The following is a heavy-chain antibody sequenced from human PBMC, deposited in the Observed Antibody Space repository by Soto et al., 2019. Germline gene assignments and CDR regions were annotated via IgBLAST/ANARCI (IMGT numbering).Heavy chain of an antibody. V-gene: IGHV3-74*01. CDR3: AKEMVAAAYVETSPFDL. Sequence: GGSLRLSCAVSGLTFSSKWMHWVRQAPGKGLVWVSLISGDGRNTNYADSVKGRFTVSRDNANNMLYLHMNNLRAEDTATYYCAKEMVAAAYVETSPFDLWGQGTLVTVSS. D-gene: IGHD2-15*01. J-gene: IGHJ4*02. CDR2: ISGDGRNT. CDR1: GLTFSSKW.